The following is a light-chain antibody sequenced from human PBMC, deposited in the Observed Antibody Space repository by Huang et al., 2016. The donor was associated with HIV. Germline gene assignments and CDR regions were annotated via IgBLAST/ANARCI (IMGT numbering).Light chain of an antibody. CDR2: AAS. CDR1: QGISSY. J-gene: IGKJ1*01. CDR3: QQLNSYPPT. Sequence: IQLTQSPSSLSASVGDRVTITGRASQGISSYLAWYQQKPGKAPKLLIYAASTLQSGVASRFSGSGSGTDFTLTISSLQPEDFATYHCQQLNSYPPTFGQGTKVEIK. V-gene: IGKV1-9*01.